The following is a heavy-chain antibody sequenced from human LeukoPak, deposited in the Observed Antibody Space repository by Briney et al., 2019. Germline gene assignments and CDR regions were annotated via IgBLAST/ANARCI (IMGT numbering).Heavy chain of an antibody. CDR1: GFTFSSYA. J-gene: IGHJ4*02. CDR3: AKGKICGSGSLYYFDY. CDR2: ISGSGGST. D-gene: IGHD3-22*01. V-gene: IGHV3-23*01. Sequence: GGSLRLSCAAAGFTFSSYAMSWVRQAPGKGLEWVSAISGSGGSTYYADSGKGRFTISRDNSKNTLYLQMNSLRAEDTAVYYCAKGKICGSGSLYYFDYWGQGTLVTVSS.